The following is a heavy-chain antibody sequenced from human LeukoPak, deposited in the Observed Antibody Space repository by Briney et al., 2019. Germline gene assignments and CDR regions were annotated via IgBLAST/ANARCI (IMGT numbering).Heavy chain of an antibody. J-gene: IGHJ4*02. D-gene: IGHD3-10*01. CDR1: GGSISSSSYY. CDR2: IYYSGST. CDR3: ARHQKYGSGSYYFDY. V-gene: IGHV4-39*01. Sequence: SETLSLTCTVSGGSISSSSYYWGWIRQPPGKGLEWIGSIYYSGSTYYNPSLKSRVTISVDTSKNQFSLKLSSVTAADTAVYYCARHQKYGSGSYYFDYWGQGTLVTVSS.